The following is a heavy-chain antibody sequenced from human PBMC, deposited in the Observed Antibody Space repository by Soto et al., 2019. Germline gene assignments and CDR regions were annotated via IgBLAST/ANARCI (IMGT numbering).Heavy chain of an antibody. J-gene: IGHJ5*02. CDR1: GGSISSSNW. Sequence: SETLSLTCAVSGGSISSSNWWSWVRQPPGKGLEWIGEIYHSGSTNYNPSLKRRVTISVDKSKNQFSLKLSSVTAADTAVYYCARRESGGYTNWFDPWGQGTLVTVSS. CDR2: IYHSGST. D-gene: IGHD2-2*02. CDR3: ARRESGGYTNWFDP. V-gene: IGHV4-4*02.